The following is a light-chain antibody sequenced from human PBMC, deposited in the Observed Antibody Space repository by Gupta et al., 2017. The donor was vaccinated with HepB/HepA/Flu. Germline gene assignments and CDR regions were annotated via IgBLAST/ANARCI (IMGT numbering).Light chain of an antibody. CDR2: DAF. J-gene: IGKJ1*01. CDR1: LNFGSHY. Sequence: EIVLTQSPATLSLSPGERATLSCRASLNFGSHYLAWYQQTPGLAPRLLIYDAFKRATGVPARFSGSGSGTEFTLTISRLEAEDFAVYYCQYYGSSPRTFGQGTKVELK. CDR3: QYYGSSPRT. V-gene: IGKV3D-20*01.